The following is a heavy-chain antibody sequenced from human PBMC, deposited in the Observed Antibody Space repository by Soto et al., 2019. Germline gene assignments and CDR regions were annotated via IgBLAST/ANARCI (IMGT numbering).Heavy chain of an antibody. Sequence: SETLSLTCAVSGGSISSGGSSWTWIRQPPGKGLEWIGYIYHSGSTYYNPSLKSRVTISVDRSKNQFSLKLTSVTAADTAVYYCARGPLVNFDSWGQGTLVTVST. CDR2: IYHSGST. CDR3: ARGPLVNFDS. V-gene: IGHV4-30-2*01. J-gene: IGHJ4*02. D-gene: IGHD3-9*01. CDR1: GGSISSGGSS.